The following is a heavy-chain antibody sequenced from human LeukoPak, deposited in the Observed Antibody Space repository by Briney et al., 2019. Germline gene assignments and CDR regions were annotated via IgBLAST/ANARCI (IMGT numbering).Heavy chain of an antibody. V-gene: IGHV3-48*04. Sequence: PGGSLRLSCAASGFTFSSYSMNWVRQAPGKGLEWVSYISSSSSTIYYADSVKGRFTISRDNAKNSLYLQMNSLRAEDTAVYYCARAKWDSPYYYDQTSWYFDLWGRGTLVTVSS. CDR1: GFTFSSYS. CDR3: ARAKWDSPYYYDQTSWYFDL. CDR2: ISSSSSTI. D-gene: IGHD3-22*01. J-gene: IGHJ2*01.